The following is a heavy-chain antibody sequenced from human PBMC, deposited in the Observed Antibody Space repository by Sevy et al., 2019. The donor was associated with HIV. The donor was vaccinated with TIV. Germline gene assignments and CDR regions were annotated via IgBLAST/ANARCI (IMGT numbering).Heavy chain of an antibody. J-gene: IGHJ6*02. CDR1: GFIFSNYG. Sequence: GGSLRLSCAASGFIFSNYGMEWVRQAPGKGLEWAAVISFDGSNKYYADSVKRRFTISRDNSKNTVYLQMNSLRTEDTALYYCAKLGESLLMPNYYYGMDVWGQGTTVTVSS. V-gene: IGHV3-30*18. D-gene: IGHD3-16*01. CDR2: ISFDGSNK. CDR3: AKLGESLLMPNYYYGMDV.